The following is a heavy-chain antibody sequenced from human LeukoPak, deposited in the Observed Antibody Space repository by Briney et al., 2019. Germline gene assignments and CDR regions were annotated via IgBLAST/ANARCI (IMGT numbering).Heavy chain of an antibody. D-gene: IGHD2-21*02. CDR3: ARGTLAYCGGDCYSSWFDP. CDR1: GYTFTGYY. Sequence: ASVKVSCKASGYTFTGYYMHWVRQAPGQGLEWMGWINPNSGGTNYAQKFQGRVTMTRDTSISTAYMELSRLRSDDTAVYYCARGTLAYCGGDCYSSWFDPWGQGTLVTVSS. J-gene: IGHJ5*02. V-gene: IGHV1-2*02. CDR2: INPNSGGT.